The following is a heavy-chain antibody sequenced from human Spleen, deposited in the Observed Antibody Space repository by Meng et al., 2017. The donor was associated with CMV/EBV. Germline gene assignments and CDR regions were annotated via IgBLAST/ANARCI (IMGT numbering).Heavy chain of an antibody. CDR3: ARAGAAVTTNFDF. J-gene: IGHJ4*02. V-gene: IGHV1-18*01. Sequence: KAYGYNFDIYAITWVRQAPGQGLEWVGWVSGENGDTNYGQKFQGRVTVTADTFTKTAYMEMRSLRSDDSAMYYCARAGAAVTTNFDFWGQGTLVTVSS. CDR1: GYNFDIYA. CDR2: VSGENGDT. D-gene: IGHD4-17*01.